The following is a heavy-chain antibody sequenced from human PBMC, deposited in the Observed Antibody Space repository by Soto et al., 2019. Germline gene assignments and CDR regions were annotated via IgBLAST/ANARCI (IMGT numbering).Heavy chain of an antibody. Sequence: ASETLSLTCAVSGGSISSGGYSWNWIRQPPGKGLEWIGSIYHSGSTYYNPSLKSRVTISVDRSKNQFSLKLSSVTAADTAVYYCARDHCSDGTCYPWFDPWGQGTLVTVSS. CDR3: ARDHCSDGTCYPWFDP. CDR2: IYHSGST. D-gene: IGHD2-15*01. V-gene: IGHV4-30-2*01. CDR1: GGSISSGGYS. J-gene: IGHJ5*02.